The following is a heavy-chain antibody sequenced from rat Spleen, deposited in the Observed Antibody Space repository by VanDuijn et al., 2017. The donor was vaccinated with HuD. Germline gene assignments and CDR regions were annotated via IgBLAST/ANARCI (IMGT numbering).Heavy chain of an antibody. CDR2: LSPSGGST. J-gene: IGHJ3*01. CDR3: ATQDYDGTYYYGWFAH. Sequence: EVQLVESGGGLVQPGRSLKLSCAASGFTFSNYGMHWVRQAPTKGLEWVASLSPSGGSTYYRDSVKGRFTISRDSAKLTLYLPMDSLSSEDTATYYCATQDYDGTYYYGWFAHWGQGTLVTVSS. V-gene: IGHV5-19*01. CDR1: GFTFSNYG. D-gene: IGHD1-12*02.